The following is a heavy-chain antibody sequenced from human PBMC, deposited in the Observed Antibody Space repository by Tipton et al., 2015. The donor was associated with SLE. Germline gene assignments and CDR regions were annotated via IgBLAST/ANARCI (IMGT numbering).Heavy chain of an antibody. CDR1: GGSFSGYY. CDR3: ARAPSGGSSIAARPNWFDP. D-gene: IGHD6-6*01. V-gene: IGHV4-34*01. J-gene: IGHJ5*02. Sequence: TLSLTCAAYGGSFSGYYWSWIRNPPGKGLEWIGEINHSGSTNYNPSLKSRVTISVDTSKNQFSLKLSSVTAADTAVYYCARAPSGGSSIAARPNWFDPWGQRTLVTVSS. CDR2: INHSGST.